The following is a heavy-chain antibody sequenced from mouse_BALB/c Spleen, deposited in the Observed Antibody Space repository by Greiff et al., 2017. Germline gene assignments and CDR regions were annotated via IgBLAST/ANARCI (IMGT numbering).Heavy chain of an antibody. CDR3: AACYYDYAEAY. D-gene: IGHD2-4*01. CDR2: IDPANGNT. Sequence: VQLQQSGAELVRSGASVKLSCTASGFNITDYYMHWVKQRPEQGLEWIGWIDPANGNTNYDPKFQGKATITADTSSNTAYLQLSSLTSEDTAVYYCAACYYDYAEAYWGQGTLVTVSA. CDR1: GFNITDYY. J-gene: IGHJ3*01. V-gene: IGHV14-3*02.